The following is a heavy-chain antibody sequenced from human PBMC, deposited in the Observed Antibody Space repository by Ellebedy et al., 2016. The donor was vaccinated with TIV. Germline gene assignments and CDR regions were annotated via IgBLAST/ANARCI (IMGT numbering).Heavy chain of an antibody. V-gene: IGHV4-59*01. CDR3: ARANIAAANFLFDY. Sequence: MPSETLSLTCTVPGGSISSYYWSWIRQPPGKGLEWIGYIYYSGSTNYNPSLKSRVTISVDTSKNQFSLKLSSVTAADTAVYYCARANIAAANFLFDYWGQGTLVTVSS. D-gene: IGHD6-13*01. J-gene: IGHJ4*02. CDR1: GGSISSYY. CDR2: IYYSGST.